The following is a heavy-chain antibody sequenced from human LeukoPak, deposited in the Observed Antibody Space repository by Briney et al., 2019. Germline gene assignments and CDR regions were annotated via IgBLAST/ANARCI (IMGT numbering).Heavy chain of an antibody. D-gene: IGHD3-3*01. J-gene: IGHJ6*02. CDR2: IIPIFGTA. CDR3: ARDSRTYYDFWSGPGGLKRLCMDV. V-gene: IGHV1-69*13. Sequence: SVKVSCKASGGTFSSYAISWVRQAPGQGLEWMGGIIPIFGTANYAQKFQGRVTITADESTSTAYMELSSLRSEDTAVYYCARDSRTYYDFWSGPGGLKRLCMDVWGQGTTVTVSS. CDR1: GGTFSSYA.